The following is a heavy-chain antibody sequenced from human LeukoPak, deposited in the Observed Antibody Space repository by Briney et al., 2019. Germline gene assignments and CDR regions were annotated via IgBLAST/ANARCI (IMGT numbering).Heavy chain of an antibody. CDR1: GFTFSNCA. J-gene: IGHJ4*02. Sequence: GGSLRLSCAASGFTFSNCATHWVRQAPGKGLEWVALISHDGNNKYYADSVQGRFTMSRDDSKNTVYLLMNSLTDEETAVYYCARDWIDRSLDYWGLGTLVTVSS. V-gene: IGHV3-30*03. CDR3: ARDWIDRSLDY. CDR2: ISHDGNNK. D-gene: IGHD2-2*03.